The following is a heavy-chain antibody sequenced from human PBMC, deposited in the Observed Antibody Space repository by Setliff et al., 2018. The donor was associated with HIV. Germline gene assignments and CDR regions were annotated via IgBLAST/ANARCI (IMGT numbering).Heavy chain of an antibody. CDR1: GYSVSSGYY. D-gene: IGHD3-3*01. J-gene: IGHJ4*02. CDR3: MRGRSITIFGVAYFDF. V-gene: IGHV4-38-2*01. Sequence: SETLSLTCAVSGYSVSSGYYWGWIRQPPGKGLEWIGSFYHSGTTYYNPSLKSRVTISVDMSNNQFSLKVTSVTAADTAVYYCMRGRSITIFGVAYFDFWGQGTQVTVSS. CDR2: FYHSGTT.